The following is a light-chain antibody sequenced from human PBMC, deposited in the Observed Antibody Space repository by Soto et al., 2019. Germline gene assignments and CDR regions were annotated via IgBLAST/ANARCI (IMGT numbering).Light chain of an antibody. V-gene: IGLV2-18*01. CDR1: STDFVGYNR. Sequence: QSALTQPPSVSGSPGQSVTISCTGTSTDFVGYNRVSWYQQPPGTAPKLVIYEVSKRPSGVPDRFSGSKSGNTASLTISGLQAADEADYYCSLYTSENAYVFGTGTKV. CDR2: EVS. CDR3: SLYTSENAYV. J-gene: IGLJ1*01.